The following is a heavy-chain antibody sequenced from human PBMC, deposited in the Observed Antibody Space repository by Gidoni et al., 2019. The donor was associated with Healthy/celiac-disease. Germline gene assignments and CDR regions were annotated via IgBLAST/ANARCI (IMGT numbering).Heavy chain of an antibody. V-gene: IGHV4-39*01. CDR3: ARQKTYYYDSSGYLVRYFDY. CDR1: GGSISSSSYY. J-gene: IGHJ4*02. D-gene: IGHD3-22*01. CDR2: IYYSGST. Sequence: QLQLQESGPGLVKPSETLSLTCTVSGGSISSSSYYWGWIRQPPGKGLEWIGSIYYSGSTYYNPSLKSRVTISVDTSKNQFSLKLSSVTAADTAVYYCARQKTYYYDSSGYLVRYFDYWGQGTLVTVSS.